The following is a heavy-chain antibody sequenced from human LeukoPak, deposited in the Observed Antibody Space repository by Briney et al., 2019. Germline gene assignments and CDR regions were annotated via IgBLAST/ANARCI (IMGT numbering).Heavy chain of an antibody. CDR1: GGSISNYY. V-gene: IGHV4-59*12. CDR3: ARGREYYDSSGYYQGNYFDY. CDR2: FYYSGSGST. J-gene: IGHJ4*02. D-gene: IGHD3-22*01. Sequence: SETLSLTCTVSGGSISNYYWTWVRQPPGKGLEWIGYFYYSGSGSTNYNPSLKSRVTISIDTSKNQFSLKVASVTAADTAVYYCARGREYYDSSGYYQGNYFDYWGQGTLVTVSS.